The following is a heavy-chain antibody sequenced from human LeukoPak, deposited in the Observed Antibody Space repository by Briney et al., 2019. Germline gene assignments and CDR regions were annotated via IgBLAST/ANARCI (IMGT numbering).Heavy chain of an antibody. CDR2: INHSGST. J-gene: IGHJ4*02. V-gene: IGHV4-34*01. D-gene: IGHD4-23*01. CDR1: GGSFSGYY. CDR3: AGGTPYFDY. Sequence: SETLSLTCAVYGGSFSGYYWSWIRQPPGKGLEWIGEINHSGSTNYNPSLKSRVTISVDTSKNQFSLKLSSVTAADTAVYYCAGGTPYFDYWGQGTLVTVSS.